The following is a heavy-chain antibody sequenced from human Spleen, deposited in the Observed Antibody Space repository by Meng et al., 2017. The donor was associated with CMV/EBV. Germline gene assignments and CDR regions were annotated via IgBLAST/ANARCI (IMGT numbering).Heavy chain of an antibody. CDR2: IYNTGGT. CDR3: AGSYDFWSGRPGWFDP. D-gene: IGHD3-3*01. CDR1: VSVSSDSYY. V-gene: IGHV4-61*01. Sequence: VSVSSDSYYWSWIRQAPGKEMEWLGYIYNTGGTNYNPSLESRVTMSVDTSKNRFSLRVRSVTTADTAVYYCAGSYDFWSGRPGWFDPWGQGTLVTVSS. J-gene: IGHJ5*02.